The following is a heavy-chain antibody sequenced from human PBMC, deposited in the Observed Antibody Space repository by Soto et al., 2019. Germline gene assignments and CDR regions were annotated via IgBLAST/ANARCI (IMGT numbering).Heavy chain of an antibody. Sequence: GGSLRLSCTASGFTFGDYAMSWFRQAPGKGLEWVGFIRSKAYGGTTEYAASVKGRFTISRDDSKSIAYLQMNSLKTEDTAVYYCTRGRTYYDYIWGPRGDAFDIWGQGTMVTVSS. CDR1: GFTFGDYA. D-gene: IGHD3-16*01. J-gene: IGHJ3*02. CDR2: IRSKAYGGTT. V-gene: IGHV3-49*03. CDR3: TRGRTYYDYIWGPRGDAFDI.